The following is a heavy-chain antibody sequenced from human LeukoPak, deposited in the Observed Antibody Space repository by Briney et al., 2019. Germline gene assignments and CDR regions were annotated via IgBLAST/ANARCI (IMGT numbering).Heavy chain of an antibody. Sequence: ASVKVSCKASGYTFTSYGISWVRQAPGQGREWMGWISAYNGNTNYAQKLQGRVTMTTDTSTSTAYMELRSLRSDDTAVYYCAREGGDIVVVPAAMGYSWFDPWGQGTLVTVSS. D-gene: IGHD2-2*01. CDR1: GYTFTSYG. J-gene: IGHJ5*02. CDR3: AREGGDIVVVPAAMGYSWFDP. CDR2: ISAYNGNT. V-gene: IGHV1-18*01.